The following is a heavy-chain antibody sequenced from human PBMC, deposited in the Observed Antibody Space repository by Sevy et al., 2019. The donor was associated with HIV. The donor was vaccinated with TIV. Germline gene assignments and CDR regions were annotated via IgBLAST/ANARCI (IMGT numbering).Heavy chain of an antibody. J-gene: IGHJ4*02. CDR1: GFSFSSYA. D-gene: IGHD3-10*01. V-gene: IGHV3-23*01. CDR3: ARVAGSGTYYSGDFDY. CDR2: IGGRGITT. Sequence: GGSLRLSCAASGFSFSSYAMSWVRQAPGKGLEWVSGIGGRGITTYYADSGKGRFTISRDNSKNTRHLQMNSLRAEDTAVYYCARVAGSGTYYSGDFDYWGQGTLVTVSS.